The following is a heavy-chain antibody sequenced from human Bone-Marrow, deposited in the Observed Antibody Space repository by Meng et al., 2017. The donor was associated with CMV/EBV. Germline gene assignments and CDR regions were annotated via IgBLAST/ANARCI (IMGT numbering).Heavy chain of an antibody. V-gene: IGHV1-69*05. Sequence: SVKVSCKTSGYTFTVYYVQWVRQAPGQGLEWMGGIIPIFGTANYAQNFQGRVTITTDESASTAYMELSSLRSDDTAVYYCARDPKYQPSNAFDIWGQGTMVTVSS. CDR1: GYTFTVYY. CDR3: ARDPKYQPSNAFDI. CDR2: IIPIFGTA. J-gene: IGHJ3*02. D-gene: IGHD2-2*01.